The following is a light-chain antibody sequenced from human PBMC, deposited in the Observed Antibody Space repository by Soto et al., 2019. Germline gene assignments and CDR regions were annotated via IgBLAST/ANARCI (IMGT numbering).Light chain of an antibody. CDR1: SSNIGGNS. Sequence: QTVMSKAPCTEGAHGQAVTISCNGSSSNIGGNSVSWYQQLPGTAPKLLIYDDNKRPSGIPDRFSGSKSGTSATLGVTGFQTGDEADYYCGSWDSSLSAYVFGTGTKVTVL. CDR2: DDN. J-gene: IGLJ1*01. CDR3: GSWDSSLSAYV. V-gene: IGLV1-51*01.